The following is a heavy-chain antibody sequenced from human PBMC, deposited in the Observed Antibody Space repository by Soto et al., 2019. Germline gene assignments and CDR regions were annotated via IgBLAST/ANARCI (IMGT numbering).Heavy chain of an antibody. D-gene: IGHD6-6*01. CDR2: INPNSGGT. CDR3: ARSAARHYYYYMDV. Sequence: GASVKVSCKASGYTFAGYYRHWVRQAPGQGLEWMGWINPNSGGTNYAQKFQGWVTMTRDTSISTAYMELSRLRSDDTAVYYCARSAARHYYYYMDVWGKGTTVTVSS. J-gene: IGHJ6*03. CDR1: GYTFAGYY. V-gene: IGHV1-2*04.